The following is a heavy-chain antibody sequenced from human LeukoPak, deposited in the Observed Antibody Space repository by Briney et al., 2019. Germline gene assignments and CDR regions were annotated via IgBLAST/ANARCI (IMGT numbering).Heavy chain of an antibody. CDR3: ARGSKDCSSTSCYYYY. CDR2: LVPLFGTA. V-gene: IGHV1-69*05. CDR1: GGTFSSYA. J-gene: IGHJ4*02. Sequence: SVKVPCKASGGTFSSYAISWVRQAPGQGLEWIGGLVPLFGTANYAQKVQGRVNITTDESTSIAYMELSSLRSEDTAVYYCARGSKDCSSTSCYYYYWGQGTLVTVSS. D-gene: IGHD2-2*01.